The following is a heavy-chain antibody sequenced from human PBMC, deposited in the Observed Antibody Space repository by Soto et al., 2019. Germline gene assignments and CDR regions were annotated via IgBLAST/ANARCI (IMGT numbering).Heavy chain of an antibody. CDR2: ISTYNGNT. Sequence: QVQLVQSGAEVEKPGASVKVSCKASGYTFTSKGITWVRQAPGQGLEWMGWISTYNGNTNYAQKLQGRVIMTTDTSTSTVYTELRSLRSDDTAVYYCARGVVVPAATGKSWFDPWGQGTLVTVSS. CDR3: ARGVVVPAATGKSWFDP. D-gene: IGHD2-2*01. J-gene: IGHJ5*02. V-gene: IGHV1-18*01. CDR1: GYTFTSKG.